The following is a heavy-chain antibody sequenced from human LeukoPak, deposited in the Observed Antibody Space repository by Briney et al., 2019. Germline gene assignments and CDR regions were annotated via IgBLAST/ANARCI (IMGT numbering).Heavy chain of an antibody. Sequence: ASVKVSCKASGYIFTSYNMNWVRQAPGQGLEWMGIINPSGGTTNYAQKFQGRVTMTRDTSTSTVYMELSSLRSEDTAVYYCARFAVHRRLTVVGQFGLDYWGQGTLVIVSS. J-gene: IGHJ4*02. CDR1: GYIFTSYN. CDR3: ARFAVHRRLTVVGQFGLDY. D-gene: IGHD6-19*01. CDR2: INPSGGTT. V-gene: IGHV1-46*01.